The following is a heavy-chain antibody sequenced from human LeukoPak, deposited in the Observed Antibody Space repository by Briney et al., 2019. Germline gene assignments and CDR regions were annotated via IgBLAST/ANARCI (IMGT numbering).Heavy chain of an antibody. CDR3: TSNWNDLGY. Sequence: PGGSLRLSCAASGLTFSSYAMSWVRQAPGKGLEWVSAISGSDDSTYYADSVKGRFTISRDNSKNTLYLQMNSLKTEDTAVYYCTSNWNDLGYWGQGTLVTVSS. CDR1: GLTFSSYA. V-gene: IGHV3-23*01. CDR2: ISGSDDST. J-gene: IGHJ4*02. D-gene: IGHD1-20*01.